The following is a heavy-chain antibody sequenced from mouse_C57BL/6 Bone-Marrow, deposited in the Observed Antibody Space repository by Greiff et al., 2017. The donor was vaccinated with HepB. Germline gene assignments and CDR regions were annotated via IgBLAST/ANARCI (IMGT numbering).Heavy chain of an antibody. V-gene: IGHV3-6*01. J-gene: IGHJ2*01. CDR1: GYSITSGYY. CDR3: ARENWEGFDY. D-gene: IGHD4-1*01. Sequence: DVQLQESGPGLVKPSQSLSLTCSVTGYSITSGYYWNWIRQFPGNKLEWMGYISYDGSNNYNPSLKNRISITRDTSKNQFFLKLNSVTTEDTATYYCARENWEGFDYWGQGTTLTVSS. CDR2: ISYDGSN.